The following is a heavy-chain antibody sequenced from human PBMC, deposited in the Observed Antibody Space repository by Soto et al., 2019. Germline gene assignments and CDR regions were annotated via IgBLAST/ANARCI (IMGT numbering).Heavy chain of an antibody. CDR1: GFTFDDYT. CDR2: ISWDGGST. Sequence: EVQLVESGGVVVQPGGSLRLSCAASGFTFDDYTMHWVRQAPGKGLEWVSLISWDGGSTYYADSVKGRFTISRDNSKNSPYLQMNSLRTEDTALYSCAKDRREGYSSGWGLDYWGQGTLVTVSS. CDR3: AKDRREGYSSGWGLDY. V-gene: IGHV3-43*01. D-gene: IGHD6-19*01. J-gene: IGHJ4*02.